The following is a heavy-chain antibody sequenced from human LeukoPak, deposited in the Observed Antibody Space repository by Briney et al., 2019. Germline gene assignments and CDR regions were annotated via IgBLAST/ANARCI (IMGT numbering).Heavy chain of an antibody. CDR3: ARGSYDFWSGYFYYYYMDV. D-gene: IGHD3-3*01. J-gene: IGHJ6*03. Sequence: PGGSLRLSCAASGFTFSDYYMSWIRQAPGKGLAWVSYISSSGSTIYYADSVKGRFTISRDNAKNSLYLQMNSLRAEDTAVYYCARGSYDFWSGYFYYYYMDVWGKGTTVTVSS. V-gene: IGHV3-11*04. CDR2: ISSSGSTI. CDR1: GFTFSDYY.